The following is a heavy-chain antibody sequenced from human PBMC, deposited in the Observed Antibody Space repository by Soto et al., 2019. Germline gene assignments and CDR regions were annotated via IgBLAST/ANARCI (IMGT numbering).Heavy chain of an antibody. CDR2: IIPIFNAA. J-gene: IGHJ3*02. CDR1: GYSFTSSW. V-gene: IGHV1-69*01. Sequence: KISCKFSGYSFTSSWIALVRQAPGQGLEWMGGIIPIFNAATYAQKFQGRVTITADESTRTAYMELSSLRSEDTAMYYCARRGDEIYLNDFDIWGQGTMVTVSS. CDR3: ARRGDEIYLNDFDI. D-gene: IGHD2-2*02.